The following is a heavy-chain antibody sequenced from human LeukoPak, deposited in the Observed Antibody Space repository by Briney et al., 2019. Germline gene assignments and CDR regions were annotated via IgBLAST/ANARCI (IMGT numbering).Heavy chain of an antibody. Sequence: TGESLQISCEGSGYIFTTYWIGWVRQLPGKGLEWMGIIFPSDSDTRYSPSFQGQVTISADKSISTAYLQWSSLKASDTAIYYCTRGRPIDYWGQGTLVTVSS. CDR1: GYIFTTYW. V-gene: IGHV5-51*01. J-gene: IGHJ4*02. CDR3: TRGRPIDY. CDR2: IFPSDSDT.